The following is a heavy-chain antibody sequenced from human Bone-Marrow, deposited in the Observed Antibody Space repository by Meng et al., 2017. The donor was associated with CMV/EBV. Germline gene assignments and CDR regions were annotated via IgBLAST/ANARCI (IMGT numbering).Heavy chain of an antibody. D-gene: IGHD3-3*01. Sequence: ASVKVSCKASGYTFTSCYMHWVRQAPGQGLEWMGIINPSGGSTSYAQKFQGRVTMTRDTSTSTVYMELSRLRSDDTAVYYCARGRGGPIFGGEGSYYCYYGMDVWGQGTTVTVSS. CDR3: ARGRGGPIFGGEGSYYCYYGMDV. V-gene: IGHV1-46*01. CDR2: INPSGGST. CDR1: GYTFTSCY. J-gene: IGHJ6*02.